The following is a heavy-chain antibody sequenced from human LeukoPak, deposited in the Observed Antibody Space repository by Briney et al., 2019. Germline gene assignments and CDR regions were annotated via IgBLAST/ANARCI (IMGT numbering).Heavy chain of an antibody. J-gene: IGHJ4*02. CDR2: ISSSSSYI. CDR1: GFTFSSYS. D-gene: IGHD6-6*01. CDR3: ARDLDSSGSSPAYSNY. Sequence: GGSLRLSCAASGFTFSSYSMNWVRQAPGKGLEWVSSISSSSSYIYYADSVKGRFTISRDNAKNSLYLQMNSLRAGDTAVYYCARDLDSSGSSPAYSNYWGQGTLVTAPS. V-gene: IGHV3-21*01.